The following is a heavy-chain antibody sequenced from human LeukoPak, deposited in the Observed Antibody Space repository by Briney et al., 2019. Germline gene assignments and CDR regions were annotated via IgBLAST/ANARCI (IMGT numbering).Heavy chain of an antibody. D-gene: IGHD5-24*01. J-gene: IGHJ3*02. Sequence: SETLSLTCTVSGGSISSSTYYWGWIRQPPGKGLEWTGSIYYGGTTYYNPSLESRVTISVDTSKNEFSLKLTSVTAADTAVYYCARGRPSRREAFDIWGQGAMVTVSS. CDR1: GGSISSSTYY. CDR2: IYYGGTT. V-gene: IGHV4-39*07. CDR3: ARGRPSRREAFDI.